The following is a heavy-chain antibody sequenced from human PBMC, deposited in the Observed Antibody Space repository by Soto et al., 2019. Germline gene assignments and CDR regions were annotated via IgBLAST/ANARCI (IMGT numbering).Heavy chain of an antibody. CDR1: NGSISSAIYY. V-gene: IGHV4-39*01. Sequence: QLQLQESGPGLVKPSETLSLTCTVSNGSISSAIYYWGWIRQPPGKGLEWIGSIYHSGSTYYNPSLQGRVTISVDSSTNQFSLKLSSVTAADTAVYFCAGRSSLASVQVYFGEISNYNWFDPWGQGTLVTVSS. CDR3: AGRSSLASVQVYFGEISNYNWFDP. D-gene: IGHD3-10*01. J-gene: IGHJ5*02. CDR2: IYHSGST.